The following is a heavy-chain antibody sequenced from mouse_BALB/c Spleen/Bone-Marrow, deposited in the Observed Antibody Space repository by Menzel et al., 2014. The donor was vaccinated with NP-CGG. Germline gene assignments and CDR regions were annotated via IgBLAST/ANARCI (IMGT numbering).Heavy chain of an antibody. Sequence: VQLKDSGAEFVKPGASVKLSCTASGFNIKDTYMHWVKRRPEQGLEWIGGIDPANDNTKYDPKFQGKATITADTSSNTAYPQLSSLTSEDTAVYYCARADGYYAWFAYWGQGTLVTVSA. CDR3: ARADGYYAWFAY. CDR1: GFNIKDTY. J-gene: IGHJ3*01. V-gene: IGHV14-3*02. CDR2: IDPANDNT. D-gene: IGHD2-3*01.